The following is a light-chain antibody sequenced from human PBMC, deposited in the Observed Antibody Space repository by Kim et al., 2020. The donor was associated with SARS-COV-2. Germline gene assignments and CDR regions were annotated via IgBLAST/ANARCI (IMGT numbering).Light chain of an antibody. CDR1: QSVSSN. V-gene: IGKV3-15*01. Sequence: EIVMTQSPATLSVSPGERATLSCRASQSVSSNLAWYQQKPGQAPRLLIYGASTRATGIPARFSGSGSGTEFTLTISSLQSEDFAVYYCQQYNNWPPLTSDQGTKVDIK. CDR2: GAS. J-gene: IGKJ1*01. CDR3: QQYNNWPPLT.